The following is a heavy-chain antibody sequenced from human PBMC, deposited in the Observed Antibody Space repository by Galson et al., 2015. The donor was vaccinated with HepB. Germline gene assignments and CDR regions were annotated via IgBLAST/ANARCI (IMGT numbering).Heavy chain of an antibody. Sequence: SLRLSCAASGFTFSSRWMHWVRQAPGKGLVWVSRISGDGSTTGYADSVKGRFTISRDNAKNTLYLQMNSLRAEDTAVYYCAILPEQWLGTAFDYWGQGTLVTVSS. J-gene: IGHJ4*02. CDR2: ISGDGSTT. D-gene: IGHD6-19*01. CDR1: GFTFSSRW. V-gene: IGHV3-74*01. CDR3: AILPEQWLGTAFDY.